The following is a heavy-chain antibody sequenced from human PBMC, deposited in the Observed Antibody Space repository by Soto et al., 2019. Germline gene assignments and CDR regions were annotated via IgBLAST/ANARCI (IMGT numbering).Heavy chain of an antibody. J-gene: IGHJ6*02. Sequence: GGSLRLSCAASGFTFDDYAMHWVRQAPGKGLEWVSGISWNSGSIGYADSVKGRFTISRDNAKNSLYLQMNSLRAEDTALYYCAKDQGVVTPHYYYYYGMDVWGQGTTVTVSS. CDR1: GFTFDDYA. CDR2: ISWNSGSI. D-gene: IGHD2-21*02. CDR3: AKDQGVVTPHYYYYYGMDV. V-gene: IGHV3-9*01.